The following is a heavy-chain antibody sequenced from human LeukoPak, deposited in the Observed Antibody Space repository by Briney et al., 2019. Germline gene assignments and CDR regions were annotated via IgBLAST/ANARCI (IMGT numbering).Heavy chain of an antibody. CDR3: ALWFGELFVSNYYYYMDV. J-gene: IGHJ6*03. CDR2: MNPNSGNT. D-gene: IGHD3-10*01. CDR1: GHTFTSYD. V-gene: IGHV1-8*01. Sequence: ASVKVSCKASGHTFTSYDINWVRQATGQGLEWMGWMNPNSGNTGYAQKFQGRVTMTRNTSISTAYMELSSLRSEDTAVYYCALWFGELFVSNYYYYMDVWGKGTTVTISS.